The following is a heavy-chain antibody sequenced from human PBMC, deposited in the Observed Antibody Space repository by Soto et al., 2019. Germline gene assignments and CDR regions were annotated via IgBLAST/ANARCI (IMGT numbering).Heavy chain of an antibody. D-gene: IGHD3-22*01. V-gene: IGHV3-30-3*01. CDR1: GFTFSSYA. Sequence: QVQLVESGGGVVQPGRSLRLSCAASGFTFSSYAMHWVRQAPGKGLEWVAVISYDGSNKYYADSVKGRFTISRDNSKNKLYLQMNSLRAEDMAVYYCARDAGYYDSSGYLDYWGQGTLVTVSS. CDR3: ARDAGYYDSSGYLDY. CDR2: ISYDGSNK. J-gene: IGHJ4*02.